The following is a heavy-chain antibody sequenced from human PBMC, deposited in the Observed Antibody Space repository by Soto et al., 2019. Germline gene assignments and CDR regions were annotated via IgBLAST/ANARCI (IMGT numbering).Heavy chain of an antibody. J-gene: IGHJ6*02. Sequence: RMVESGGKVMQPGRSPGLSCAVSGFAFSVYAMHWVRKAPGKGLERVARISYDGSSQVYADSVKGRFTISRDNSERTLSLQMNSLRPEDTAVYYCARDQTYYDSRYGMDVWGQGTTVTVSS. V-gene: IGHV3-30*04. CDR3: ARDQTYYDSRYGMDV. D-gene: IGHD3-16*01. CDR1: GFAFSVYA. CDR2: ISYDGSSQ.